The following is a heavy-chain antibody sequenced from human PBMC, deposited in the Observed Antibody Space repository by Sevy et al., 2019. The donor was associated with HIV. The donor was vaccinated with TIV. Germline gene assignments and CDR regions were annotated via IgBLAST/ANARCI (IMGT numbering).Heavy chain of an antibody. V-gene: IGHV3-33*01. CDR2: IWHDGSNK. J-gene: IGHJ6*02. Sequence: GGSLRLSCAASGFTFSSYGMHWVRQAPGNGLEWVAVIWHDGSNKYYADSVKGRFTISRDNSKNTLYLQMNSLRAEDTAVYYCARDKEEWPDNYYGMDVWGQGTTVTVSS. CDR1: GFTFSSYG. CDR3: ARDKEEWPDNYYGMDV. D-gene: IGHD3-3*01.